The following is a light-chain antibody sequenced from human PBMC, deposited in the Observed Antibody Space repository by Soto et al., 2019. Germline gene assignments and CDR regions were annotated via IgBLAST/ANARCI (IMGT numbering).Light chain of an antibody. Sequence: QSVLTQPASVSGSPGQSITISCTGTSSDVGSYNYVSWYQQHPGKAPKLMIYEVSDRPSGISSRFSGSKSGNTASLTISGLQTEDEADYSCSSYTTPRKFGGVHKVTVL. CDR2: EVS. CDR1: SSDVGSYNY. V-gene: IGLV2-14*01. CDR3: SSYTTPRK. J-gene: IGLJ2*01.